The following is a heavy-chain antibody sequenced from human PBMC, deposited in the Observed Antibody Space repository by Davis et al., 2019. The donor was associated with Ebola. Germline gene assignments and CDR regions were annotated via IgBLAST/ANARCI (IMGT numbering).Heavy chain of an antibody. CDR2: IRSKANSYAT. CDR1: GFTFSGSA. Sequence: GESLKISCAASGFTFSGSAMHWVRQASGKGLEWVGRIRSKANSYATAYAASVKGRFTISRDDSKNTAYLQMNSLKTEDTAVYYCTCSSSSVGEYWGQGTLVTVSS. J-gene: IGHJ4*02. D-gene: IGHD6-6*01. CDR3: TCSSSSVGEY. V-gene: IGHV3-73*01.